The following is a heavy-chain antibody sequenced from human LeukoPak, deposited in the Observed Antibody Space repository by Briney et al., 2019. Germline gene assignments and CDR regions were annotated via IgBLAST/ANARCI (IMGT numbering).Heavy chain of an antibody. CDR3: ARGVDYYGSGSYSYYYYYMDV. CDR1: GGSFSGYY. J-gene: IGHJ6*03. D-gene: IGHD3-10*01. Sequence: SETLSLTCAVYGGSFSGYYWSWIRQPPGKGLEWIGEINHSGRTNYNPSLKSRVTISVDTSKNQFSLKLSSVTAADTAVYYCARGVDYYGSGSYSYYYYYMDVWGKGTTVTVSS. CDR2: INHSGRT. V-gene: IGHV4-34*01.